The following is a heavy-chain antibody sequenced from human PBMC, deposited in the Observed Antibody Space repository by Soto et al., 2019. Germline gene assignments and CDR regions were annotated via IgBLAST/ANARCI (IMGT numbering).Heavy chain of an antibody. CDR2: IFSGGNA. J-gene: IGHJ4*02. CDR3: VKEFRGSFDY. V-gene: IGHV3-53*01. CDR1: GVTVNRNF. D-gene: IGHD3-10*01. Sequence: EVELVESGGGLSQPGGSLRLSCAVSGVTVNRNFMSWVRQAPGKGLEWVSVIFSGGNADYADSVKGRFIMSRDISKNTLYLQMNSLRAEDTAVYFCVKEFRGSFDYWGQGTLVTVSS.